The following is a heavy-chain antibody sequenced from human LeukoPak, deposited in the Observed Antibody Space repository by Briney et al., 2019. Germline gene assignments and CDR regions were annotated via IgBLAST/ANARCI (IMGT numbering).Heavy chain of an antibody. CDR1: GGTFSSYA. CDR2: IIPIFGTA. Sequence: ASVKVSCKASGGTFSSYAISWLRQAPGQGLEWMGGIIPIFGTANYAQKFQGRVTITTDESTSTAYMELSSLRSEDTAVYYCARGRLRYNWFDPWGQGTLVTVSS. CDR3: ARGRLRYNWFDP. J-gene: IGHJ5*02. D-gene: IGHD4-17*01. V-gene: IGHV1-69*05.